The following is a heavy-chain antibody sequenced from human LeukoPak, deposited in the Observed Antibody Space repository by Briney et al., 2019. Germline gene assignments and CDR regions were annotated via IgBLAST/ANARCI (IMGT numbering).Heavy chain of an antibody. CDR2: IFHSGST. Sequence: SETLSLTCSVSGDSISNSTYYWGWIRQSPEKGLEWIGSIFHSGSTYYNPSLKSRVIISLDTSKNQFSLKLSSVTAADTAVYFCARYCSSFTCPISPFDYWGQGTLVTVSS. J-gene: IGHJ4*02. CDR3: ARYCSSFTCPISPFDY. V-gene: IGHV4-39*07. D-gene: IGHD2-2*01. CDR1: GDSISNSTYY.